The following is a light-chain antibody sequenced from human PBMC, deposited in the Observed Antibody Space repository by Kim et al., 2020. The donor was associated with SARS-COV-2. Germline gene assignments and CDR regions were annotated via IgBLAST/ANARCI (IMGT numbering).Light chain of an antibody. J-gene: IGKJ4*01. CDR3: QQYDNWPPLT. CDR2: GAS. Sequence: VSPGETATLSCRASQSVSNKVAWYQQKPGQAPRLLIYGASIRAADIPARFSGSGSGTDFTLTISSLQSEDFAVYHCQQYDNWPPLTFGGGTKLEI. CDR1: QSVSNK. V-gene: IGKV3D-15*01.